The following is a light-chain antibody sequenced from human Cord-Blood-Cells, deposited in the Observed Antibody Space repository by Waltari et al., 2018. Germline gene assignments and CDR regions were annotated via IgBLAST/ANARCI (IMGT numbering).Light chain of an antibody. V-gene: IGLV2-14*01. CDR2: DVS. CDR3: SSYTSSSVV. CDR1: SSDVGGYNY. Sequence: QSALTQPASVSGSPGQSITISCTGTSSDVGGYNYVSWYQQHPGKAPKLMIYDVSNRPSGVSNRCSGSKSGNTASLTISGLQAVDEADYYCSSYTSSSVVFGGGTKLTVL. J-gene: IGLJ2*01.